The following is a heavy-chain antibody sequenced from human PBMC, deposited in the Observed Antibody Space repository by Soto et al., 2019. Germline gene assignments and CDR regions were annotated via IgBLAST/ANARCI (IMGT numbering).Heavy chain of an antibody. CDR2: IWYDGSNK. V-gene: IGHV3-33*08. CDR1: GFTFGSYG. CDR3: ARDIRDCGGDCYHFDY. J-gene: IGHJ4*02. D-gene: IGHD2-21*02. Sequence: GGSLRLSCAASGFTFGSYGMHWVRQAPGKGLEWVAVIWYDGSNKYYADSVKGRFTISRDNSKNTLYLQMNSLRAEDTAVYYCARDIRDCGGDCYHFDYWGQGTLVTVS.